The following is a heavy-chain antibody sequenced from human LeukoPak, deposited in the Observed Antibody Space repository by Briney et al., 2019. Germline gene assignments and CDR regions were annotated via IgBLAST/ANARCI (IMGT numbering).Heavy chain of an antibody. Sequence: GSSVKVSCKASGGTFSSYAISWVRQAPGQGLEWMGRIIPIFGTANYAQKFQGRVTITTDESTSTAYMELSSLRSEDTAVYYCARDLAWGEAAFDYWGQGTLVTVSS. CDR2: IIPIFGTA. V-gene: IGHV1-69*05. CDR3: ARDLAWGEAAFDY. J-gene: IGHJ4*02. D-gene: IGHD2-15*01. CDR1: GGTFSSYA.